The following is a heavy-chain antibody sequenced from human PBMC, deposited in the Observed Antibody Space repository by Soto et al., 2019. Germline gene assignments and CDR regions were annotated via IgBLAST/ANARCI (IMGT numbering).Heavy chain of an antibody. CDR1: GGSISSGDYY. D-gene: IGHD4-4*01. J-gene: IGHJ4*02. CDR3: ARDHAELGNSYYFDY. Sequence: LSLTCTVSGGSISSGDYYWSWIRQPPGKGLEWIGYIYYSGSTYYNPSLKSRVTISVDTSKNQFSLKLSSVTAADTAVYYCARDHAELGNSYYFDYWGQGTLVTVSS. CDR2: IYYSGST. V-gene: IGHV4-30-4*01.